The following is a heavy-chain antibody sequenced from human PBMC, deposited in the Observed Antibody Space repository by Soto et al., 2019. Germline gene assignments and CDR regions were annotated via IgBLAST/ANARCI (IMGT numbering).Heavy chain of an antibody. V-gene: IGHV3-9*01. CDR2: ISWNSGSI. CDR1: GFTFYYYA. J-gene: IGHJ4*02. Sequence: PGGSLRLSCAASGFTFYYYAMHWVRQAPGKGLEWVSGISWNSGSIGYADSVKGRFTISRDNAKNSLYLQMNSLRAEDTALYYCAKSSVAGTGRSYFDYWGQGTLVTVSS. D-gene: IGHD6-19*01. CDR3: AKSSVAGTGRSYFDY.